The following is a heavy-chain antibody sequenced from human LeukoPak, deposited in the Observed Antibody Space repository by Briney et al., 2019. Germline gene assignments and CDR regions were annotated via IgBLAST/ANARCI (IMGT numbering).Heavy chain of an antibody. CDR2: IAYDGSIK. CDR1: GFTFSNHG. Sequence: PGRSLRLSCEASGFTFSNHGMNWVRQAPGKGLEWVAVIAYDGSIKHYEDSVKGRFSISRDNPKNTLYLEMNSLRAEDTAVYYCAKGMWVVRGVIGDAFDIWGQGTMVIVSS. D-gene: IGHD3-10*01. V-gene: IGHV3-30*18. J-gene: IGHJ3*02. CDR3: AKGMWVVRGVIGDAFDI.